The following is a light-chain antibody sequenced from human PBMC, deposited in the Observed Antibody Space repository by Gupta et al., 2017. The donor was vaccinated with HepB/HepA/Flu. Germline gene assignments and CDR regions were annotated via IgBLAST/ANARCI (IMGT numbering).Light chain of an antibody. CDR2: AAS. V-gene: IGKV1-6*01. CDR1: QDVRND. J-gene: IGKJ1*01. CDR3: RQDDYSPRT. Sequence: AIQMTQSPSSLSASVGDRVTITCRASQDVRNDVGWYQQKPGKAPKLLIYAASRLQSGVPSRFNGSGSGTDFTLTISSLHPEDFATYYCRQDDYSPRTFGQGTKVEIK.